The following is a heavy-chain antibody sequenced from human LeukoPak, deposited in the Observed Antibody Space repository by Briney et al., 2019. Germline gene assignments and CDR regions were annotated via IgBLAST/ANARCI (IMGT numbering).Heavy chain of an antibody. V-gene: IGHV6-1*01. J-gene: IGHJ4*02. Sequence: SQTLSLTCDISGDSVSANAWTWIRQSPLRGLEWLGRTYYKSTWHNEYALSLRGRITIRPDTSKSQFSLHLTSVTPDDTAVDFCARDIVTSCDSWGQGNLVTVSS. CDR1: GDSVSANA. CDR2: TYYKSTWHN. CDR3: ARDIVTSCDS. D-gene: IGHD1-26*01.